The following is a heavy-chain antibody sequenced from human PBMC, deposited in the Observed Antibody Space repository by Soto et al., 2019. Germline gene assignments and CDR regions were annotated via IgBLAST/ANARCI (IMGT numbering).Heavy chain of an antibody. V-gene: IGHV4-39*01. CDR1: GGSISSSSYY. Sequence: PSETLSLTCTVSGGSISSSSYYWGWIRQPPGKGLEWIGSIYYSGSTYYNPSLKSRVTISVDTSKNQFSLKLSSVTAADTAVYYCARHTIRMVVEEAAINWFYPCSQRTVLTVSS. CDR3: ARHTIRMVVEEAAINWFYP. J-gene: IGHJ5*02. CDR2: IYYSGST. D-gene: IGHD2-2*01.